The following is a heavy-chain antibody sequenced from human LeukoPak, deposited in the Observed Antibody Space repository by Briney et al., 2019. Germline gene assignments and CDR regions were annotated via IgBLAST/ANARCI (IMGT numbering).Heavy chain of an antibody. CDR3: ASKSINCSGGSCYSDY. CDR1: GGSISSSSYY. CDR2: IYYSGST. Sequence: SETLSLTCTVSGGSISSSSYYWGGIGKPQGKGLEWIGRIYYSGSTYYNPSLKSRVTISVDTSKNQFSLKLSSVTAADTAVYYCASKSINCSGGSCYSDYWGQGTLVTVSS. J-gene: IGHJ4*02. V-gene: IGHV4-39*01. D-gene: IGHD2-15*01.